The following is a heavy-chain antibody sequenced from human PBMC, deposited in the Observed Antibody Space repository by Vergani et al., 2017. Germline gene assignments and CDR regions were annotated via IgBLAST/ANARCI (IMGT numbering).Heavy chain of an antibody. D-gene: IGHD3-10*01. J-gene: IGHJ6*02. CDR1: GFSFNSYW. CDR3: ARDRYYLGSGSYPYFYYYGLDV. Sequence: DVHLAESGGGFFQPGGSLRLSCSASGFSFNSYWMHWVRQVPGKGLLWVSRIKSDGSITAYADSVKGRFTISRDNAKSSLYLQMNSLRAEDTGVYYCARDRYYLGSGSYPYFYYYGLDVWGQGTLVTVSS. CDR2: IKSDGSIT. V-gene: IGHV3-74*03.